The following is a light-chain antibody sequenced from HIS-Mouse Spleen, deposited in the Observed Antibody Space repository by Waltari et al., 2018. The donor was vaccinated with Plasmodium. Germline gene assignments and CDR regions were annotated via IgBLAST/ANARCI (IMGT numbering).Light chain of an antibody. Sequence: SALTQPASVSGSPGQSITISCTGTSSDVGSYNLVSWYQQHPGKAPKLMIYEGSKRPSGVSNLFSGSKSGNTASRTSSGLQAEDEADYYCCSYAGSSTFVVFGGGTKLTVL. CDR3: CSYAGSSTFVV. CDR2: EGS. V-gene: IGLV2-23*03. J-gene: IGLJ2*01. CDR1: SSDVGSYNL.